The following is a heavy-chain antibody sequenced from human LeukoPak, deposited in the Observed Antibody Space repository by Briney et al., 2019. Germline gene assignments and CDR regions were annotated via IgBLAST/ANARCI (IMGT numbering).Heavy chain of an antibody. CDR3: AKDMMGSGSHALDY. CDR2: IRGSGGST. Sequence: GGSLRLSCAASGFTFSKYGMSWVRQAPGKGLEWVSGIRGSGGSTDYADSVKGRFTISRDNSKNTLYLHMNSLRAEDTAVYSCAKDMMGSGSHALDYWGQGTLVTVSS. V-gene: IGHV3-23*01. J-gene: IGHJ4*02. D-gene: IGHD1-26*01. CDR1: GFTFSKYG.